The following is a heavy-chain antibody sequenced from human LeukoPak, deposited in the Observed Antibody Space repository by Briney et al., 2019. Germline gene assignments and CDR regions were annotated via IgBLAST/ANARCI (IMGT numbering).Heavy chain of an antibody. CDR2: ISSSSSTI. V-gene: IGHV3-48*04. CDR3: AGSSGWLFDY. Sequence: GGSLRLSRAASGFTSSSYSMNWVRQAPGKGLEWVSYISSSSSTIYYADSVKGRFTISRDNAKNSVYLQMNSLRAEDTAVYYCAGSSGWLFDYWGQGTLVAVSS. D-gene: IGHD6-19*01. CDR1: GFTSSSYS. J-gene: IGHJ4*02.